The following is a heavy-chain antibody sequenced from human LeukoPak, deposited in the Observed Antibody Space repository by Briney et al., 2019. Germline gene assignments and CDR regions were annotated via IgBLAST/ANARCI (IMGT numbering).Heavy chain of an antibody. V-gene: IGHV3-13*01. Sequence: GGSLRLSCAASGFTFSTYDMHWVRQVSGKGLEWVSSIGTIGDTFYPGSVKGRFTISRENAKNSLYLQMNGLRAGDTAVYYCARATVIGNAPVPGYMDVWGKGTTVTVSS. CDR1: GFTFSTYD. CDR3: ARATVIGNAPVPGYMDV. D-gene: IGHD2-21*01. CDR2: IGTIGDT. J-gene: IGHJ6*03.